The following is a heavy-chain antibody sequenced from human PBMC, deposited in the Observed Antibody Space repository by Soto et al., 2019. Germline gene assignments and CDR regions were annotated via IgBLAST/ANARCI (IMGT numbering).Heavy chain of an antibody. V-gene: IGHV4-34*01. J-gene: IGHJ4*02. D-gene: IGHD3-16*02. Sequence: QVQLQQWGAGLLKPSETLSLTCAVYGGSFSGYYWSWIRQPPGKGLEWIGEINHRGSTNYNPSLKSRVTISVDTSKNQFSLKLSSVTAADTAVYYCASTHYIWGSYRRRSFDYWGQGTLVTVSS. CDR1: GGSFSGYY. CDR2: INHRGST. CDR3: ASTHYIWGSYRRRSFDY.